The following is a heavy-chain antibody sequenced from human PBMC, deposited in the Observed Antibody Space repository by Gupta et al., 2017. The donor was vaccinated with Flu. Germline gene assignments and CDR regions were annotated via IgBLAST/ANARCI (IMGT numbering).Heavy chain of an antibody. CDR2: ISSSDSTI. CDR1: GFTFSSYE. D-gene: IGHD3-16*01. Sequence: EVQLVESGGGLVQPGGSLRLSCAASGFTFSSYEMNWVRQAPGKGLEWISYISSSDSTIYYADSVKGRFTISRDNAKNSLYLQMNSLRAEDTAVYYCARDSEYLGSSFWGGDYGMDVWGQGTTVTVSS. CDR3: ARDSEYLGSSFWGGDYGMDV. V-gene: IGHV3-48*03. J-gene: IGHJ6*02.